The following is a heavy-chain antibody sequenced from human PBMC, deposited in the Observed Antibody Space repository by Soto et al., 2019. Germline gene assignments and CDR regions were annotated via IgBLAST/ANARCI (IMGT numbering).Heavy chain of an antibody. V-gene: IGHV1-18*01. CDR3: ARDGGGWHDY. D-gene: IGHD6-19*01. CDR2: ISAYNGNT. CDR1: GYTFTNYA. J-gene: IGHJ4*02. Sequence: GGSVKVSCKASGYTFTNYAISWVRQAPGQGLEWMGWISAYNGNTNYAQKLQGRVTMTTDTSTSTAYMELRSLRSGDTAVYYCARDGGGWHDYWGQGTLVTVSS.